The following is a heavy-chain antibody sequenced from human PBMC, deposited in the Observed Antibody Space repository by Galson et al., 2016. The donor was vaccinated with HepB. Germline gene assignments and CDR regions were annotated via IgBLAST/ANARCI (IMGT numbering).Heavy chain of an antibody. CDR3: AKLPSRYYGSGAGYGMDI. CDR2: ISGSINAT. Sequence: SLRLSCAASGFTFTNYAMTWVRQAPGKGLQWVSGISGSINATYYADSVKGRFIISRDDSKNTLYLQMHSLRAEDTALYYCAKLPSRYYGSGAGYGMDIWGQGTTVTASS. D-gene: IGHD3-10*01. J-gene: IGHJ6*02. CDR1: GFTFTNYA. V-gene: IGHV3-23*01.